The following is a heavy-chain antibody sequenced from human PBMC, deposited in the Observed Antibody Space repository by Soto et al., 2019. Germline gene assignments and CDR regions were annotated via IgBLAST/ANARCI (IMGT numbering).Heavy chain of an antibody. D-gene: IGHD6-13*01. V-gene: IGHV5-10-1*01. CDR2: IDPSDSYT. CDR1: GYSFTSYW. Sequence: EVQLVQSGAEVKKPGESLRISCKGSGYSFTSYWISWVRQMPGKGLEWMGRIDPSDSYTNYSPSFQGHVTISADKSISTAYPQWSSLKASATAMYYCARLQAAAGDNDLTFDDWGQGTLVTVSS. CDR3: ARLQAAAGDNDLTFDD. J-gene: IGHJ4*02.